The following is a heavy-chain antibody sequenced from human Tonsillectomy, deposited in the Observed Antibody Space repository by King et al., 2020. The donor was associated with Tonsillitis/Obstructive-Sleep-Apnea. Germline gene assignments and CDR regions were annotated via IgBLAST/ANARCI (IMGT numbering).Heavy chain of an antibody. Sequence: VQLVESGGGLVQPGGSLRLSCATSGFTFSSYAMSWARQAPGKGLEWVSAISGSGGSTYYADSVKGRFTISRDNSKNTLSLQMNSLRAEDTAVYYCAKLDSSWYSYYFDYWGQGTLVTVSS. CDR2: ISGSGGST. D-gene: IGHD6-13*01. CDR3: AKLDSSWYSYYFDY. V-gene: IGHV3-23*04. CDR1: GFTFSSYA. J-gene: IGHJ4*02.